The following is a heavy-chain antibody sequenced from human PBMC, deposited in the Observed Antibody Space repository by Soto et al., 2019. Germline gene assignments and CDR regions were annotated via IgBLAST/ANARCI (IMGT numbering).Heavy chain of an antibody. CDR2: IYYSGST. CDR1: GGSISSYY. CDR3: ARHTTKPDYYFDY. D-gene: IGHD1-26*01. Sequence: SETLSLTCTVSGGSISSYYWSWIRQPPGKGLEWIGYIYYSGSTNYNPSLKSRVTISVDTSKNQFSLKLSSVTAADTAVYYCARHTTKPDYYFDYRGQGILVTVP. V-gene: IGHV4-59*01. J-gene: IGHJ4*02.